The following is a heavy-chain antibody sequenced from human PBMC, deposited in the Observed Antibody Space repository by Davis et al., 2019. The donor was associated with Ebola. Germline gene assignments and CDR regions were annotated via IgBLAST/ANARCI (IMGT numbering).Heavy chain of an antibody. V-gene: IGHV3-23*01. CDR2: ISASGGST. J-gene: IGHJ6*04. D-gene: IGHD6-13*01. Sequence: PGGSLRLSCAASGFTFSSYAMSWVRQAPGKGLEWVSVISASGGSTYYADSVKGRFTISRDNSKNTLYLQMNSLRAEDTAVYYCARGDSSSWYYYGMDVWGKGTTVTVSS. CDR1: GFTFSSYA. CDR3: ARGDSSSWYYYGMDV.